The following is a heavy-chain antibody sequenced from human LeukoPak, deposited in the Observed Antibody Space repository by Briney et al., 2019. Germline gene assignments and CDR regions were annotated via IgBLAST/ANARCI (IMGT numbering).Heavy chain of an antibody. CDR2: ISSSSSTI. Sequence: PGGSLRLSCAASGFTFSSYSMNWVRQAPGKGLEWVSYISSSSSTIYYADSVKGRFTISRDNAKNSLYLQMNSLRAEDTAVYYCASAIVVAPADAFDIWGQGTMVTVSS. CDR1: GFTFSSYS. D-gene: IGHD2-2*01. V-gene: IGHV3-48*01. J-gene: IGHJ3*02. CDR3: ASAIVVAPADAFDI.